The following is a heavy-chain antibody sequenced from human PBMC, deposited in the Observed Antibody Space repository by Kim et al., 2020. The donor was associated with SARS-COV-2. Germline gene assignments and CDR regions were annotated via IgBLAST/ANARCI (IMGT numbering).Heavy chain of an antibody. V-gene: IGHV4-4*07. CDR3: ARGRYQLLAEPLFDP. D-gene: IGHD2-2*01. J-gene: IGHJ5*02. Sequence: PSLKSRVTMSVDTSKNQFSLKLSSVTAADTAVYYCARGRYQLLAEPLFDPWGQGTLVTVSS.